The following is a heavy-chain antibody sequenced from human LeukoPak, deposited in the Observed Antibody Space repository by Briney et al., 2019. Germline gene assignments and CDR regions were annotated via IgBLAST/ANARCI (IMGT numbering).Heavy chain of an antibody. CDR1: GGSISSNY. Sequence: SETLSRTCTVSGGSISSNYWSWIRQPPGQGLEWIGYIYYSGSTNYNPSLKSRVTISVDTSKNQFSLKLSSVTAADTAVYYCARGGGPRPFDCWGQGTLVTVSS. J-gene: IGHJ4*02. CDR3: ARGGGPRPFDC. D-gene: IGHD3-10*01. CDR2: IYYSGST. V-gene: IGHV4-59*01.